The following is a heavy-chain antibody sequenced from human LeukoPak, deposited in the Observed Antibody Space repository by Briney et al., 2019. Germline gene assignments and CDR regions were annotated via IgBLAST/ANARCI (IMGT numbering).Heavy chain of an antibody. CDR2: ISYSGST. J-gene: IGHJ4*02. CDR1: GGSISSSY. D-gene: IGHD1-1*01. V-gene: IGHV4-59*01. Sequence: SETLSLTCTVSGGSISSSYWTWIRQPAGKGLEWIGYISYSGSTNYIPSLKSRVTILVDTSKNQFSLRLSSMTAADTAVYYCARVTTGTVDYWGQGTLVTVSS. CDR3: ARVTTGTVDY.